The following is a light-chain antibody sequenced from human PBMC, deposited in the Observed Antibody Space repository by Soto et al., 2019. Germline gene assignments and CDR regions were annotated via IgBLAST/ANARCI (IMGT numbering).Light chain of an antibody. CDR3: QVWDSSSDHVV. Sequence: SYELTQPPSVSVAPGQTARITCGGNKIGSKSVHWYQQKPGQAPVLVIYYDDDRPSGIPERFSGSNSGNTATLTISRVEAGDEADYYCQVWDSSSDHVVFGGGTQLTVL. J-gene: IGLJ2*01. CDR1: KIGSKS. V-gene: IGLV3-21*04. CDR2: YDD.